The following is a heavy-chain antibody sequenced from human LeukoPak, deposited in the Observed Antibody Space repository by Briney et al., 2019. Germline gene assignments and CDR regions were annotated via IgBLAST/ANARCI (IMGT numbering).Heavy chain of an antibody. J-gene: IGHJ4*02. CDR1: GFTFSSYA. CDR3: ARGQPTTIFGVVITFDY. D-gene: IGHD3-3*01. Sequence: PGGSLRLSCAASGFTFSSYAMSWVRQAPGKGLEWVSAISGSGGSTYYADSVKGRFTISRDNAKNSLYLQMNSLRAEDTAVYYCARGQPTTIFGVVITFDYWGQGTLVTVSS. V-gene: IGHV3-23*01. CDR2: ISGSGGST.